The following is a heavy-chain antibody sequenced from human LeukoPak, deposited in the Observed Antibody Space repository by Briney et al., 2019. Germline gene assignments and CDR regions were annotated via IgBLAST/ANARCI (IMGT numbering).Heavy chain of an antibody. J-gene: IGHJ4*02. CDR2: IYYSGST. CDR1: GGSISSSSYY. CDR3: ARDRPYDSSGYYAKPVDY. Sequence: SETLSLTCTVSGGSISSSSYYWGWIRQPPGKGLEWIGSIYYSGSTYYNPSPKSRVTISVDTSKNQFSLKLSSVTAADTAVYYCARDRPYDSSGYYAKPVDYWGQGTLVTVSS. V-gene: IGHV4-39*07. D-gene: IGHD3-22*01.